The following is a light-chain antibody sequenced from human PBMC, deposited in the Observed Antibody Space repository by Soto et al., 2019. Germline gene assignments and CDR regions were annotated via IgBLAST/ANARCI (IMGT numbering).Light chain of an antibody. Sequence: DVVMTQSPLSLPVTLGQPASISGRSGHSLVYSDGNTYLNWFKQRLGQSPRRXSYKVSNRFSGVPDRVSGSGAGTDFTLKISRVEAEDVAVYYCMQATQFPLTFGGGTKVDIK. CDR3: MQATQFPLT. V-gene: IGKV2-30*01. CDR1: HSLVYSDGNTY. CDR2: KVS. J-gene: IGKJ4*01.